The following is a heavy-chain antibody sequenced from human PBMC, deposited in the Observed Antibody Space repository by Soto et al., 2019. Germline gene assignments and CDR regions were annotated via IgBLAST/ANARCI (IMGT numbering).Heavy chain of an antibody. D-gene: IGHD2-15*01. Sequence: EVQLVESGGGLVKPGRSLRLSCTASGFTFGDYAMSWFRQAPGKGLEWVGFIRSKAYGGTTEYAASVKGRFTISRDDSKSIAYLQMNSLKTEDTAVYYCTRDRREGYCSGGSCSPWRFDPWGQGTLVTVSS. CDR1: GFTFGDYA. V-gene: IGHV3-49*05. CDR2: IRSKAYGGTT. J-gene: IGHJ5*02. CDR3: TRDRREGYCSGGSCSPWRFDP.